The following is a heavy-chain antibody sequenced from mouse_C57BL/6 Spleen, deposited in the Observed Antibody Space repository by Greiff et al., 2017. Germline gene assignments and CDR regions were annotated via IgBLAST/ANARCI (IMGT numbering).Heavy chain of an antibody. CDR3: AREENYYGSSLDY. Sequence: EVQLVESGPGLVKPSQSLSLTCSVTGYSITSGYYWNWIRQFPGNKLEWMGYISYDGSNNYNPSLKNRISITRDTSKNQFILKLKSVTTEDTATYYCAREENYYGSSLDYWGQGTTLTVSS. CDR1: GYSITSGYY. J-gene: IGHJ2*01. CDR2: ISYDGSN. V-gene: IGHV3-6*01. D-gene: IGHD1-1*01.